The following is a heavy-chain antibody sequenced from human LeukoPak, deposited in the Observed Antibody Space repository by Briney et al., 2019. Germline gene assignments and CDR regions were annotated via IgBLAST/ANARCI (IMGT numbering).Heavy chain of an antibody. CDR3: ASAFSACEPFDT. V-gene: IGHV4-39*07. Sequence: SETLSLTCTVSGGSISISSYYCGWIRPPPGEGLEWLGAISHGGSTNYNPSLKIRVAMSVDTSKIQLSLQLNSVTATDTAVYYCASAFSACEPFDTWGQGTMVTVSS. CDR2: ISHGGST. J-gene: IGHJ3*02. CDR1: GGSISISSYY. D-gene: IGHD6-19*01.